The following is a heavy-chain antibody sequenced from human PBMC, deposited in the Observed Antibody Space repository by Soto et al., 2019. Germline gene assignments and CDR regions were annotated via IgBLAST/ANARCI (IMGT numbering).Heavy chain of an antibody. CDR3: ARHGSGYCSTISCYGEVDY. J-gene: IGHJ4*02. Sequence: PSETLSLTCTVSGGSISSYYWSWIRQPPGKGLEWIGYIYNTGSTNYNPSLKSRVTISVDTSKNQFSLKLSSVTAADTAVYYCARHGSGYCSTISCYGEVDYWGQGTLVTVS. CDR1: GGSISSYY. D-gene: IGHD2-2*01. CDR2: IYNTGST. V-gene: IGHV4-59*08.